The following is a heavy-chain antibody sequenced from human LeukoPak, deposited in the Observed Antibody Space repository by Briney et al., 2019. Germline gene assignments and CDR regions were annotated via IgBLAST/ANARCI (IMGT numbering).Heavy chain of an antibody. J-gene: IGHJ4*02. CDR1: GFTFSTYW. CDR3: ARAIQFGGYFDY. D-gene: IGHD2-15*01. Sequence: GGSLRLSCAASGFTFSTYWMTWVRQAPGKGLEWVANINKNGGDQYYGDSVKGRFTISRDTSKNTLYLQMNSLRVDDTAVYYCARAIQFGGYFDYWGQGTLVTVSS. V-gene: IGHV3-7*05. CDR2: INKNGGDQ.